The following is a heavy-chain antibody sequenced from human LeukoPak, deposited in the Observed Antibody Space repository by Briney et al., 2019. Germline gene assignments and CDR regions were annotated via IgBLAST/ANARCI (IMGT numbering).Heavy chain of an antibody. J-gene: IGHJ4*02. CDR1: GGSFNGYF. Sequence: KPSETLSLTCAVYGGSFNGYFWSWIRQPPGKGLEWIGEINHSGSPNYNPSLKSRVTISVDKSKNQFSLKLSSVTAADTAVYYCARLAAYYFDYWGQGTLVTVSS. CDR2: INHSGSP. V-gene: IGHV4-34*01. CDR3: ARLAAYYFDY. D-gene: IGHD6-13*01.